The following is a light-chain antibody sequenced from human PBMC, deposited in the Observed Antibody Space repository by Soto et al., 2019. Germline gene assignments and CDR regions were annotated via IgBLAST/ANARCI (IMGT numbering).Light chain of an antibody. CDR2: EVS. J-gene: IGLJ3*02. CDR1: SSDVGGYNY. V-gene: IGLV2-14*01. Sequence: QSVLTQPASVSGSPGQSITISCTGTSSDVGGYNYVSWYQQHPGKAPKLMIYEVSNRPSGVSNSFSGSKSGNTASLTISGLQAEDEADYYCSSYTSSSTSWVFGGGTKLTVL. CDR3: SSYTSSSTSWV.